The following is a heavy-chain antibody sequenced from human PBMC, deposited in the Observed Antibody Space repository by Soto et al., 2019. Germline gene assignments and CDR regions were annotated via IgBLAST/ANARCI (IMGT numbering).Heavy chain of an antibody. CDR2: IWYDGSNK. J-gene: IGHJ4*02. D-gene: IGHD7-27*01. V-gene: IGHV3-33*01. CDR1: GFTFSSYG. CDR3: ARDNPPAGLTVLTLFFDY. Sequence: PGGSLRLSCAASGFTFSSYGMHWVRQAPGKGLEWVAVIWYDGSNKYYADSVKGRFTISRDNSKNTLYLQMNSLRAEDTAVYYCARDNPPAGLTVLTLFFDYWGQGTLVTVSS.